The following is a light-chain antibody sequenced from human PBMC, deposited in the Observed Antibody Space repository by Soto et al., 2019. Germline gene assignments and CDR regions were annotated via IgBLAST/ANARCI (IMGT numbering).Light chain of an antibody. CDR1: SSDIGSYNL. CDR3: CSYAGDSTWV. J-gene: IGLJ3*02. CDR2: EVT. V-gene: IGLV2-23*02. Sequence: QSALTQPASVSGSPGQSITISCTGTSSDIGSYNLVSWYQQHPGKAPKLMIYEVTKRPSGVSNRFSGSKSGNTASLTISGLQAEDEADYYCCSYAGDSTWVFGGGTKLTVL.